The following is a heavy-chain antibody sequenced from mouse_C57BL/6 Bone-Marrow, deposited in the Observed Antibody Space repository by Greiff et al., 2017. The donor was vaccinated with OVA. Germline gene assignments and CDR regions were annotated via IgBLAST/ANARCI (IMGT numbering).Heavy chain of an antibody. CDR3: SRENYGSSPAWFAY. CDR1: GFTFSSYA. J-gene: IGHJ3*01. Sequence: DVMLVESGGGLVKPGGSLKLSCAASGFTFSSYAMSWVRQTPEKRLEWVATISDGGSYTYYPDHVKGRFTISRDNDKNNLYLQMSHLKSEDTALSYCSRENYGSSPAWFAYWGQGTLVTVSA. V-gene: IGHV5-4*01. D-gene: IGHD1-1*01. CDR2: ISDGGSYT.